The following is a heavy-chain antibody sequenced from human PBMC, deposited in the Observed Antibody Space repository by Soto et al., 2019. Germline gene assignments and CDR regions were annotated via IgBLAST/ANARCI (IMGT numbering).Heavy chain of an antibody. J-gene: IGHJ6*02. V-gene: IGHV6-1*01. D-gene: IGHD6-19*01. CDR2: TYYRSKWYN. CDR1: GDSVCSNSAA. CDR3: AREVYEIAVAGTRYYGMDV. Sequence: QTFARTRAFSGDSVCSNSAAWNWIRQSPSRGLEWLGRTYYRSKWYNDYAVYVKSRITINPDTSKNQFSLQLNSVTPEDTAVYYCAREVYEIAVAGTRYYGMDVWGQGTTVTVPS.